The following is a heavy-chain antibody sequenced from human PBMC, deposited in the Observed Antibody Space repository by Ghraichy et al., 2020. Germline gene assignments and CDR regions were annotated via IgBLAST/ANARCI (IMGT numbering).Heavy chain of an antibody. CDR2: ISGSSTTI. CDR1: GFTFSIYS. D-gene: IGHD3-22*01. CDR3: ARAGSQNYYDTSLHHGDY. J-gene: IGHJ4*02. Sequence: GGSLRLSCVASGFTFSIYSMNWVRQAPGKGLEWLSYISGSSTTIYYADSVKGRFTISRDNAKNSLYLQMNSLRDGDTAVYYCARAGSQNYYDTSLHHGDYWGQGTQVTVSS. V-gene: IGHV3-48*02.